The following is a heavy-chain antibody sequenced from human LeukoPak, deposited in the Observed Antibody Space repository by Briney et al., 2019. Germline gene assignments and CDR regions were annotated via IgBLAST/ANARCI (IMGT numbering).Heavy chain of an antibody. D-gene: IGHD2-15*01. CDR2: ITTATSSYI. Sequence: GGSLRLSCAASGFTFSSHDMNWVRQAPGKGLEWFSSITTATSSYIYYADSVKGRFTISRDDAKNSLYLQIDSLRAEDTAVYYCARDYGGPHYFDYWGQGTLVTVSS. V-gene: IGHV3-21*01. CDR1: GFTFSSHD. CDR3: ARDYGGPHYFDY. J-gene: IGHJ4*02.